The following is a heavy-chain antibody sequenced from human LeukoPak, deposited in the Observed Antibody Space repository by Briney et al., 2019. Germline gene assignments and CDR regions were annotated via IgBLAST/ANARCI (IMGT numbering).Heavy chain of an antibody. Sequence: SETLSLTCAVYGGSFSGYYWSWIRQPPGKGLEWIGEINHSGSTNYSPSLKSRVTISVDTSKNQFSLKLSSVTAADTAVYYCARYCSSTSCYTAASQKNYFDYWGQGTLVTVSS. J-gene: IGHJ4*02. CDR1: GGSFSGYY. CDR2: INHSGST. CDR3: ARYCSSTSCYTAASQKNYFDY. D-gene: IGHD2-2*02. V-gene: IGHV4-34*01.